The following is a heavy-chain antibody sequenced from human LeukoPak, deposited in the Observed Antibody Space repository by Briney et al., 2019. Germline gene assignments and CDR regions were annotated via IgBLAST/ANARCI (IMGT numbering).Heavy chain of an antibody. CDR3: ARAPIGGNYFDY. CDR1: GGSFSGYY. V-gene: IGHV4-34*01. J-gene: IGHJ4*02. Sequence: SETLSLTCAVYGGSFSGYYWSWIRQPPGKGLGWIGEINHSGSTNYNPSLKSRVTISVDTSKNQFSLKLSSVTAADTAVYYCARAPIGGNYFDYWGQGTLVTVSS. CDR2: INHSGST. D-gene: IGHD4-23*01.